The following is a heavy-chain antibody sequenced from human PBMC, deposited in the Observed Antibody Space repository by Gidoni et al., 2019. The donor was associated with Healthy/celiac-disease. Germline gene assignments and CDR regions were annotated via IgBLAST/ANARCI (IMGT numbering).Heavy chain of an antibody. J-gene: IGHJ4*02. D-gene: IGHD1-7*01. CDR2: IYYSGST. V-gene: IGHV4-31*03. CDR1: VGSISRGGYY. Sequence: QVQLQESGPGLVKPSQTLSLPCTVSVGSISRGGYYWSWIRQHPGKGLEWIGYIYYSGSTYYNPSLKSRVTISVDTSKNQFSLKLSSVTAADTAVYYCARDRRYNWNYYFDYWGQGTLVTVSS. CDR3: ARDRRYNWNYYFDY.